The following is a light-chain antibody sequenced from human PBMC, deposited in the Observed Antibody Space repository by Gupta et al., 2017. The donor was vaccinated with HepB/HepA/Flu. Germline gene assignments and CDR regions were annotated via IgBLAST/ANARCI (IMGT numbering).Light chain of an antibody. J-gene: IGLJ2*01. V-gene: IGLV2-14*03. CDR2: DVS. Sequence: QSALTQPASVSGSPGQSITIHCTGTSSDVGGYNYVSWYQQHPGKAPKLMNYDVSNRPSGVSNLFSGSKSGNTASLTISGLQAEDEADYSCSSYTSSSRDVVFGGGTKLTVL. CDR3: SSYTSSSRDVV. CDR1: SSDVGGYNY.